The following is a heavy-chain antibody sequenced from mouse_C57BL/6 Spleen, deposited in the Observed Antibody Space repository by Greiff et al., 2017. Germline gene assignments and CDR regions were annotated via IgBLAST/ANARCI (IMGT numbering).Heavy chain of an antibody. Sequence: EVQLQQSGPELVKPGASVKISCKASGYTFTDYYMNWVKQSHGKSLEWIGDINPNNGGTSYNQKFKGKATLTVDKSSSTAYMELRSLTSDDSAVYYCARLDDGSHFDYWGQGTTLTVSS. CDR2: INPNNGGT. V-gene: IGHV1-26*01. CDR3: ARLDDGSHFDY. J-gene: IGHJ2*01. CDR1: GYTFTDYY. D-gene: IGHD2-3*01.